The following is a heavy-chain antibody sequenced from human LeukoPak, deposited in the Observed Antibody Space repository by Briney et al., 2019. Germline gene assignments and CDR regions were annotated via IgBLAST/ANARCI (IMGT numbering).Heavy chain of an antibody. CDR1: GGSISSGSYY. J-gene: IGHJ3*02. CDR2: IYTSGST. D-gene: IGHD6-13*01. V-gene: IGHV4-61*02. CDR3: ARVPDSSSWLLRLGAFDI. Sequence: KSSGTLSLTCTVSGGSISSGSYYWSWIRQPAGKGLEWIGRIYTSGSTNYNPSLKSRVTISVDTSKNQFSLKLSSVTAADTAVYYCARVPDSSSWLLRLGAFDIWGQGTMVTVSS.